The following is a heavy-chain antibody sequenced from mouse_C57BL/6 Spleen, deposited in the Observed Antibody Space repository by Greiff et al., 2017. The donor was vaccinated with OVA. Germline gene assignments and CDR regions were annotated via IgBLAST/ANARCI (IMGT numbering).Heavy chain of an antibody. CDR2: ISRGGSYT. V-gene: IGHV5-6*01. Sequence: EVKVVESGGDLVKPGGSLKLSCAASGFTFSSYGMSWVRQTPDKRLEWVATISRGGSYTYYPDSVKGRFTISRDNAKNTLYLQMSSLKSEDTAMYYWGRHEDGGFAYWGQGTLVTVSA. CDR1: GFTFSSYG. J-gene: IGHJ3*01. CDR3: GRHEDGGFAY.